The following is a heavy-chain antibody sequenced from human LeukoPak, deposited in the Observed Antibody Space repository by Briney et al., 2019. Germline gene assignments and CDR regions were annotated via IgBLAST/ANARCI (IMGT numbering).Heavy chain of an antibody. CDR1: GYTFTGYY. CDR2: INPNSGGT. CDR3: ARAVVVPAAQFYYYSGMDV. Sequence: ASVKVSCKASGYTFTGYYMHWVRQAPGQGLEWMGWINPNSGGTNYAQKFQGRVTMTRDTSISTDYMELSRLRSDDTAVYSCARAVVVPAAQFYYYSGMDVWGPGTTVTVSS. V-gene: IGHV1-2*02. D-gene: IGHD2-2*01. J-gene: IGHJ6*02.